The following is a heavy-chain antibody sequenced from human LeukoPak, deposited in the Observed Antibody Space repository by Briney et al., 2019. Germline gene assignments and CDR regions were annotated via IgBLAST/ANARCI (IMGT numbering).Heavy chain of an antibody. CDR3: ARGGITMVRGVVTLNWFDP. CDR2: ISAYNGNT. V-gene: IGHV1-18*04. CDR1: GYTFTSYG. Sequence: ASVKVSCKASGYTFTSYGISWVRQAPGQGLEWMGWISAYNGNTNYAQKLQGRVTMTTDTSTSTAYMELRGLRSDDTAVYYCARGGITMVRGVVTLNWFDPWGQGTLVTVSS. D-gene: IGHD3-10*01. J-gene: IGHJ5*02.